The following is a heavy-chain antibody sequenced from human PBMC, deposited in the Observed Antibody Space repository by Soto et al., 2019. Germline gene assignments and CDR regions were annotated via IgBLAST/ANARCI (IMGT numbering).Heavy chain of an antibody. V-gene: IGHV1-8*01. CDR1: GYTFTSYD. CDR3: ARGQYSSSWSYYYYYGMDV. Sequence: ASVKVSCKASGYTFTSYDINWVRQATGQGLEWMGWMNPNSGNTGYAQKFQGRVTMTRNTSISTAYMELSSLRSEDTAVYYCARGQYSSSWSYYYYYGMDVWGQGTTVTV. CDR2: MNPNSGNT. J-gene: IGHJ6*02. D-gene: IGHD6-13*01.